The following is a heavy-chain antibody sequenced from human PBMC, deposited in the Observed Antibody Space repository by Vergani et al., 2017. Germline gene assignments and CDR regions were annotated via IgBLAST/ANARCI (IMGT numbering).Heavy chain of an antibody. V-gene: IGHV3-21*06. J-gene: IGHJ4*02. CDR2: ISGRSNYI. D-gene: IGHD3-22*01. Sequence: EVQLQESGGGLVKPGGSLRVSCAASGFSFSTYSINWVRQAPGKGLEWVSSISGRSNYIYYADSLEGRFTISRDNSKNSVYLQMNSLRAEDTAIYYCARKKYYDSKDYYQVEPFDYWGQGTLVTVSS. CDR3: ARKKYYDSKDYYQVEPFDY. CDR1: GFSFSTYS.